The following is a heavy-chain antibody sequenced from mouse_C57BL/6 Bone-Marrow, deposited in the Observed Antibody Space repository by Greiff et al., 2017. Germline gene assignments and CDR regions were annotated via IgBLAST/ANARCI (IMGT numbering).Heavy chain of an antibody. CDR1: GFNIKDDY. V-gene: IGHV14-4*01. CDR2: IDPENGDT. J-gene: IGHJ3*01. CDR3: TTLYDGYYEGFAY. Sequence: EVQLQQSGAELVRPGASVKLSCTASGFNIKDDYMHWVKQRPEQGLEWIGWIDPENGDTEYASKFQGKATITADTSSNTAYLQLSSLTSEDTAVYYCTTLYDGYYEGFAYWGQGTLVTVSA. D-gene: IGHD2-3*01.